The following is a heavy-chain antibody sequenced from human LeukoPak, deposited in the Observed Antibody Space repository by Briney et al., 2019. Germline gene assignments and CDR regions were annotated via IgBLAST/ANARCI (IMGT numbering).Heavy chain of an antibody. V-gene: IGHV3-30*03. CDR1: GFTFTRYC. CDR2: IPHDGTTA. CDR3: TTGSGYYYAS. J-gene: IGHJ5*02. Sequence: GGSLRLSCVASGFTFTRYCMHWVRQAPGKGLEWVAAIPHDGTTALYADSVQGRFTIFRDDLKNTQYLQMNALRSDDSAMYYCTTGSGYYYASWGQGTLVTVSS. D-gene: IGHD3-22*01.